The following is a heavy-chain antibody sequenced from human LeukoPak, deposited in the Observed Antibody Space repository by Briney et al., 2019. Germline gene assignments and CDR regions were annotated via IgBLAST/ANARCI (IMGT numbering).Heavy chain of an antibody. CDR2: ISWNSGSI. CDR1: GFTFDDYA. J-gene: IGHJ4*02. Sequence: GRSLRLSRAASGFTFDDYAMHWVRQAPGKGLEWVSGISWNSGSIGYADSVKGRFTISRDNAKNSLYLQMNSLRAEDTALYYCAKDSGSGWYEDYFNYWGQGTLVTVSS. CDR3: AKDSGSGWYEDYFNY. D-gene: IGHD6-19*01. V-gene: IGHV3-9*01.